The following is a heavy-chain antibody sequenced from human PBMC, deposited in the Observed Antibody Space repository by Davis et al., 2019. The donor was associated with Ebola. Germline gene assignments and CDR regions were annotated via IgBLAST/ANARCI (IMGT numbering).Heavy chain of an antibody. D-gene: IGHD3-3*01. Sequence: MPSETLSLTCAVSGGSISSSNWWSWVRQPPGKGLEWIGEIYHSGSTNYNPSLKSRVTVSVDTSKNQFSLKLSSVTAADTAVYYCARGYDFWSGYLFDYWGQGTLVTVSS. V-gene: IGHV4-4*02. J-gene: IGHJ4*02. CDR3: ARGYDFWSGYLFDY. CDR2: IYHSGST. CDR1: GGSISSSNW.